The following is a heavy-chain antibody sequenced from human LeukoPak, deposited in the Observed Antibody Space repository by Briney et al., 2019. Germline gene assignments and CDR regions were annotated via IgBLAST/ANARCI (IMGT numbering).Heavy chain of an antibody. CDR3: AREGSTIVRGVIITDYYYYMDV. CDR2: INHSGST. J-gene: IGHJ6*03. D-gene: IGHD3-10*01. V-gene: IGHV4-34*01. Sequence: WEILSLSWAVYGGTFSGYCWSWIRQPPGKGLEWIGEINHSGSTNYNPSPKSRVTISVDTNKNRFSLKLSSVTAAETAVYYCAREGSTIVRGVIITDYYYYMDVWGKGTTVTVSS. CDR1: GGTFSGYC.